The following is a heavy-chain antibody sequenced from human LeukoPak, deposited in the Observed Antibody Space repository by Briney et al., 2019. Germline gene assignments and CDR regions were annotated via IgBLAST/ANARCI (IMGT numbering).Heavy chain of an antibody. CDR2: IRNDGSYE. CDR3: AKSRPFVGDYYYYYGMDV. D-gene: IGHD2-21*01. Sequence: GGSLRLSCAASGFTFSDYGMHWVRQAPGKGLEWVAFIRNDGSYEYYPDSVKGRFTISRDNSRNALFLQMNSLRAEDTAVYYCAKSRPFVGDYYYYYGMDVWGQGTTVTVSS. V-gene: IGHV3-30*02. CDR1: GFTFSDYG. J-gene: IGHJ6*02.